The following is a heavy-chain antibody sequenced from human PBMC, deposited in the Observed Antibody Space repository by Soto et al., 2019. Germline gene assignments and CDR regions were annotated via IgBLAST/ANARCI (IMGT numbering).Heavy chain of an antibody. CDR1: GYSFTSYW. CDR3: ARLRDVVGAVGPDVGFDI. CDR2: IYPGDSDT. V-gene: IGHV5-51*01. J-gene: IGHJ3*02. D-gene: IGHD1-26*01. Sequence: GESLKISCNGSGYSFTSYWIGWVRQMPGKGLEWMGIIYPGDSDTRYSTSFQGQVTISADKSISTAYLQWSSLKASDTAMYYCARLRDVVGAVGPDVGFDIWGEGIMVTVS.